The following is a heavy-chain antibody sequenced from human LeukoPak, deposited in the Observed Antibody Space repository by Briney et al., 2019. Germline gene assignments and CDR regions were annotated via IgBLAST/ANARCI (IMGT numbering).Heavy chain of an antibody. J-gene: IGHJ4*02. Sequence: GGSLGLSCAASGFTFSSYWMSWVRQAPGKGLEWVANIKQDGSEKYYVDSVKGRFTISRDNAKNSLYLQMNSLRAEDTAVYYCARDSPHCSSTSCQLFDYWGQGTLVTVSS. V-gene: IGHV3-7*03. CDR3: ARDSPHCSSTSCQLFDY. D-gene: IGHD2-2*01. CDR2: IKQDGSEK. CDR1: GFTFSSYW.